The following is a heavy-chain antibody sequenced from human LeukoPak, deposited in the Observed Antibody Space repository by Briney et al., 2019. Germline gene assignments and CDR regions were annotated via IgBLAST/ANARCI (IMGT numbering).Heavy chain of an antibody. CDR1: GYTFTGYY. Sequence: ASVKVSCKASGYTFTGYYMHWVRQAPGQGLEWTGWINPNSGGTNYAQKFQGRVTMTRDTSISTAYMELSRLRSDDTAVYYCARDAGTGYDASDIWGQGTMVTVSS. J-gene: IGHJ3*02. D-gene: IGHD5-12*01. CDR3: ARDAGTGYDASDI. CDR2: INPNSGGT. V-gene: IGHV1-2*02.